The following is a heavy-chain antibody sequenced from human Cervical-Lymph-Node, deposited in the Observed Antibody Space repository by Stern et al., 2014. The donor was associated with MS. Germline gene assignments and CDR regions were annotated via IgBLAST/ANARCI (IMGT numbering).Heavy chain of an antibody. J-gene: IGHJ4*02. D-gene: IGHD3-3*01. CDR2: IYYSGRT. Sequence: QVQLVESGPGLVKPSQTLSLTCTVSGGSISSGGYYWSWIRQHPGKGLEWIGYIYYSGRTYYNPSLKSRVTISVDTSKNQFSLKLSSVTASDTAVYYCARLPYDFWSGYYLFDYWGQGTLVTVSS. CDR1: GGSISSGGYY. CDR3: ARLPYDFWSGYYLFDY. V-gene: IGHV4-31*03.